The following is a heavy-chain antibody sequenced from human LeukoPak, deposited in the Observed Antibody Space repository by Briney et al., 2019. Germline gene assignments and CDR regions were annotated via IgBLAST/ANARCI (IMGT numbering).Heavy chain of an antibody. J-gene: IGHJ3*02. Sequence: PSETRSLTCTVSGGSISSGDYYWSWIRQPPGKGLEWIGYIYYSGSTYYNPSLKSRVTISVDTSKNQFSLKLSSVTAADTAVYYCARVEGIVVVVAATPIHHAFDIWGQGTMVTVSS. CDR1: GGSISSGDYY. D-gene: IGHD2-15*01. CDR3: ARVEGIVVVVAATPIHHAFDI. CDR2: IYYSGST. V-gene: IGHV4-30-4*01.